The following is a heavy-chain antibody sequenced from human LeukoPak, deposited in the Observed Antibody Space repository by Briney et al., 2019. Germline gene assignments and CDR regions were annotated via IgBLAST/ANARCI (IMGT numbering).Heavy chain of an antibody. CDR3: ARSAAMVRGVIGYYFDY. CDR2: IIPIFGTA. V-gene: IGHV1-69*13. J-gene: IGHJ4*02. D-gene: IGHD3-10*01. Sequence: VASVKVSCKASGGTFSSYAISWVRQAPGQGLEWMGGIIPIFGTANYAQKFQGRVTITADESTSTAYMELSSLRSEDTAVYYCARSAAMVRGVIGYYFDYWGQGTLVTVSS. CDR1: GGTFSSYA.